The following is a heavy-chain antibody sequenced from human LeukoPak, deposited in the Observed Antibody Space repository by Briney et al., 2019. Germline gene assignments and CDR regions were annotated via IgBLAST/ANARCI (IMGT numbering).Heavy chain of an antibody. V-gene: IGHV3-21*01. Sequence: PGGSLRLSCAASGFTFSSYSMNWVRQAPGKGLEWVSSTSSSSSYIYYADSVKGRFTISRDNAKNSLYLQMNSLRAEDTAVYYCARDYGDYGGLGYWGQGTLVTVSP. CDR1: GFTFSSYS. CDR3: ARDYGDYGGLGY. J-gene: IGHJ4*02. D-gene: IGHD4-17*01. CDR2: TSSSSSYI.